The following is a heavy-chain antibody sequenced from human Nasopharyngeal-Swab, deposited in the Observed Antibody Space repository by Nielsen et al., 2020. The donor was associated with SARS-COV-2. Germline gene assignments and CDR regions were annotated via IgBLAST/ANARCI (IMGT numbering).Heavy chain of an antibody. CDR2: IIPIFGTA. J-gene: IGHJ4*02. D-gene: IGHD2-2*01. Sequence: SVKVSCKASGGTFGSYAISWVRQAPGQGLEWMGGIIPIFGTANYAQKFQGRVTITADESTSTAYMELSSLRSEDTAVYYCARVSCSSTSCTREFDYWGQGTLVTVSS. CDR1: GGTFGSYA. V-gene: IGHV1-69*13. CDR3: ARVSCSSTSCTREFDY.